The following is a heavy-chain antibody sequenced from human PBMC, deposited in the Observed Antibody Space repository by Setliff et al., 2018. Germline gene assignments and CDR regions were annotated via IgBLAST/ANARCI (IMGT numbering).Heavy chain of an antibody. D-gene: IGHD7-27*01. CDR1: GFTFDDYG. CDR3: VRDLHWGFDY. CDR2: INWNGGST. J-gene: IGHJ4*02. Sequence: PGGSLRLSCAASGFTFDDYGMSWVRQAPGKGLEWVSGINWNGGSTGYADSVKGRFTISRDNAKNSLFLQMNSLRAEDTAVYYCVRDLHWGFDYWGLGTLVTVSS. V-gene: IGHV3-20*04.